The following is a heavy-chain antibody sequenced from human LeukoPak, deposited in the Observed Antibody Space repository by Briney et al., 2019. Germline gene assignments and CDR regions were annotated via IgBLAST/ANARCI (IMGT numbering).Heavy chain of an antibody. D-gene: IGHD3-22*01. V-gene: IGHV3-20*04. CDR3: ARPYYYDSSGYYSHAFDI. J-gene: IGHJ3*02. CDR2: INWNGGST. CDR1: GFTFDDYG. Sequence: PGGSLRLSCAASGFTFDDYGMSWVRQAPGKGLEWVSGINWNGGSTGYADSVKGRFTISRDNAKNSLYLQMNSLRAEDTALYYCARPYYYDSSGYYSHAFDIWGQGTMVTVSS.